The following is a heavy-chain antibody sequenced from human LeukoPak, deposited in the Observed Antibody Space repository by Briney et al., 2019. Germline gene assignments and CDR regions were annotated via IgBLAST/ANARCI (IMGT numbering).Heavy chain of an antibody. CDR1: GDSVSSKSAA. Sequence: SQTLSLTSVISGDSVSSKSAAWNWIRQSPSRGLEWLGRTYYRSKWFNDYAVSVKGRITINPDTSTNQFSLQLNSVTPEDTAVYFCARTSGYFDYWGQGTLVTVSS. D-gene: IGHD6-19*01. CDR2: TYYRSKWFN. CDR3: ARTSGYFDY. V-gene: IGHV6-1*01. J-gene: IGHJ4*02.